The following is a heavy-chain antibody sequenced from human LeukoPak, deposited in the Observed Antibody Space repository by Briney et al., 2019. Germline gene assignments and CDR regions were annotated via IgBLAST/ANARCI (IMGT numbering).Heavy chain of an antibody. J-gene: IGHJ6*03. V-gene: IGHV3-48*01. CDR3: AKMAGGYSSPIYYYYMDV. D-gene: IGHD6-13*01. CDR2: ISSSSSTI. Sequence: PGGSLRLSCAASGFTLSSYEMNWVRQAPGKGLEWVSYISSSSSTIYYADSVKGRFTISRDNSKNTLYLQMNSLRAEDTAVYYCAKMAGGYSSPIYYYYMDVWGKGTTVTISS. CDR1: GFTLSSYE.